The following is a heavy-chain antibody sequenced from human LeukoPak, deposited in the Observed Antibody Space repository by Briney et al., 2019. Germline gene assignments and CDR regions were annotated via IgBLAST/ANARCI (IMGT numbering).Heavy chain of an antibody. V-gene: IGHV1-3*01. J-gene: IGHJ4*02. CDR2: MNGGNGNT. Sequence: ASVKVSCKASGYIFTDYAIHWLRQAPGQRPEWMGWMNGGNGNTKYSQKFQGRITLIRDTSTSTAYMELRSLRSDDTAVYYCARDAVGFDHWGQGTLVTVSS. CDR1: GYIFTDYA. D-gene: IGHD3-3*01. CDR3: ARDAVGFDH.